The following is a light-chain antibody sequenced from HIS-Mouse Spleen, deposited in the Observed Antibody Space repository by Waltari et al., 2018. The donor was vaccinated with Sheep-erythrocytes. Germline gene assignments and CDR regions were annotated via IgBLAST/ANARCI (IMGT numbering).Light chain of an antibody. CDR2: EVS. CDR3: CSYAGSSTPWV. V-gene: IGLV2-23*02. Sequence: QSALTQPPSAPGSPGQSVTISCTGTSSDVGGYNYVSWYQQHPGKAPKLMIYEVSRRPSGVSNRFSGCKSGNAASLTISGLQAEDEADYYCCSYAGSSTPWVFGGGTKLNVL. J-gene: IGLJ3*02. CDR1: SSDVGGYNY.